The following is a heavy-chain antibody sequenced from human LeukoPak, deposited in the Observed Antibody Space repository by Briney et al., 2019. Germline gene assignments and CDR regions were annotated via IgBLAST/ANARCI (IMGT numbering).Heavy chain of an antibody. CDR2: ISYDGSNK. CDR1: GFTFSSYG. CDR3: ARGITMSRDFDL. D-gene: IGHD3-10*01. J-gene: IGHJ2*01. V-gene: IGHV3-30*03. Sequence: GGSLRLSCAASGFTFSSYGMHWVRQAPGKGLEWVAVISYDGSNKYYADSVRGRFTISRENAKNSLYLQMNSLRAGDTAVYYCARGITMSRDFDLWGRGTLVTVSS.